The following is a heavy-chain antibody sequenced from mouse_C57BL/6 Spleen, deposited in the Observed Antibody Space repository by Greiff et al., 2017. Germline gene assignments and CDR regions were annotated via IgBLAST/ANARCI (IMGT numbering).Heavy chain of an antibody. D-gene: IGHD2-1*01. CDR1: GFTFSDYG. J-gene: IGHJ4*01. Sequence: EVQGVESGGGLVKPGGSLKLSCAASGFTFSDYGMHWVRQAPEKGLEWVAYISSGSSTIYYADTVKGRFTISRDNAKNTLFLQMTSLRSEDTAMYYCARDGSIYYGNYYAMDYWGQGTSVTVSS. CDR3: ARDGSIYYGNYYAMDY. CDR2: ISSGSSTI. V-gene: IGHV5-17*01.